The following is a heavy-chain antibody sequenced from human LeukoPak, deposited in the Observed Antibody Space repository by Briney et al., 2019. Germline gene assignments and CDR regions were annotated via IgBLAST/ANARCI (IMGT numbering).Heavy chain of an antibody. Sequence: SETLSLTCSVSDGSINSYYWNWIRQPPGKGLEWIGSIYYTGSTYYSPSLKSRITISVDTSKNQFSLKVSSVTATDTAVYYCASLAAPGYSYGRFDYWGQGTLVTVSS. V-gene: IGHV4-59*05. CDR1: DGSINSYY. CDR2: IYYTGST. CDR3: ASLAAPGYSYGRFDY. D-gene: IGHD5-18*01. J-gene: IGHJ4*02.